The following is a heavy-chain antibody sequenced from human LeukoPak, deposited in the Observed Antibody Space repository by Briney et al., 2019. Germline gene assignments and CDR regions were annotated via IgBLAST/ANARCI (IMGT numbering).Heavy chain of an antibody. D-gene: IGHD1-26*01. V-gene: IGHV3-30*04. J-gene: IGHJ4*02. CDR1: GFTFSNYA. CDR3: AKDMNPRVGAIAY. CDR2: ISYDGSSK. Sequence: GGSLRLSCAASGFTFSNYAMHWVRQAPGKGLEWVAFISYDGSSKYYADSVKGRFSSSRDNAKNSLYLQMNSLRAEDTALYYCAKDMNPRVGAIAYWGQGTLVTVSS.